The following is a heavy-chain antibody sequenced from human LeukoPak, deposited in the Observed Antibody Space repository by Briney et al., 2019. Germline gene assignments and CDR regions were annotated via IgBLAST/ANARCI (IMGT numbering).Heavy chain of an antibody. D-gene: IGHD3-22*01. CDR2: IYPGDSDT. CDR3: ARTRTYYYDSSGYYFKY. Sequence: GESLKISCKASGYTFTNYWIGWVRQMPGKGLEWMGIIYPGDSDTRYSPSLQGQVTISADKSINTAYLQWSSLKASDTAMYYCARTRTYYYDSSGYYFKYWGQGTLVTVSS. J-gene: IGHJ4*02. V-gene: IGHV5-51*01. CDR1: GYTFTNYW.